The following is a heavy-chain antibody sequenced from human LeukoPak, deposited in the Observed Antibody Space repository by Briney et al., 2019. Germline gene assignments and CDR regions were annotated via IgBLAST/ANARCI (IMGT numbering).Heavy chain of an antibody. J-gene: IGHJ6*04. D-gene: IGHD2-2*01. CDR2: ISGSGGST. Sequence: GGSLRLSCAASGFTFSSYAMIWVRQAPGKGLEWVSAISGSGGSTYYADSVKGRFTISRDNSKNTLYLQMNSLRAEDTAVYYCAKGVVPAASTYYYYGMDVWGKGTTVTVSS. CDR3: AKGVVPAASTYYYYGMDV. V-gene: IGHV3-23*01. CDR1: GFTFSSYA.